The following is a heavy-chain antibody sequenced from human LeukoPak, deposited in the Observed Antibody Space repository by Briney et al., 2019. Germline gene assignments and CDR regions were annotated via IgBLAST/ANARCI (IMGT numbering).Heavy chain of an antibody. CDR3: ARDRPELLWFGENHPSFDY. CDR2: IYHSGST. V-gene: IGHV4-30-2*03. CDR1: GGSISSGGYS. Sequence: SQTLSLTCAVSGGSISSGGYSWGWIRQPPGKGLEWIGSIYHSGSTYYNPSLKSRVTISVDTSKNQFSLKLSSVTAADTAVYYCARDRPELLWFGENHPSFDYWGQGTLVTVSS. D-gene: IGHD3-10*01. J-gene: IGHJ4*02.